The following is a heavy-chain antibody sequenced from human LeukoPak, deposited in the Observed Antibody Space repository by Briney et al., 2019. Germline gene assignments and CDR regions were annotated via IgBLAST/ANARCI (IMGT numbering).Heavy chain of an antibody. D-gene: IGHD5-18*01. CDR1: GYTFTSYA. V-gene: IGHV1-18*01. J-gene: IGHJ6*02. CDR2: ISGYNGNT. CDR3: ARGYSYGSDYYYGMDV. Sequence: AAVKVSCKASGYTFTSYAICWVRQAPGQGLEWMGWISGYNGNTKYAQKAQGRVTMTTDTSTSTAYMELRSLRSDDTAVYYCARGYSYGSDYYYGMDVWGQGTTVTVSS.